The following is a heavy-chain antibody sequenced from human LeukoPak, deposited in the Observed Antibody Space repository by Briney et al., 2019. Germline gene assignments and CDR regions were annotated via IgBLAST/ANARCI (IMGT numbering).Heavy chain of an antibody. CDR1: AGSISSSSYY. D-gene: IGHD3-10*01. Sequence: SETLSLTCTVSAGSISSSSYYWGWIRQPPGKGLEWIGSIYHSGSTYYNPSLKGRVTISVDTSKNQFSLKLSSVTAADTAVYYCARDRSDGSGSYYGLGNNWFDPWGRGTLVTVSS. V-gene: IGHV4-39*07. CDR3: ARDRSDGSGSYYGLGNNWFDP. CDR2: IYHSGST. J-gene: IGHJ5*02.